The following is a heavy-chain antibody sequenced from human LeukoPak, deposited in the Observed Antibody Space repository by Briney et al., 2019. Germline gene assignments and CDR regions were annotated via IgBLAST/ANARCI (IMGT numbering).Heavy chain of an antibody. CDR3: ARGLYSSTTYYFDY. CDR1: GFTFSSCG. D-gene: IGHD6-13*01. CDR2: IWYDGSNK. Sequence: GGSLRLSCAASGFTFSSCGMHWVRQAPGKGLEWVAVIWYDGSNKFYADSVKGRFTISRDNSKNSLYLQMNSLRAEDTAVYYCARGLYSSTTYYFDYWGQGTLVTVSS. V-gene: IGHV3-33*01. J-gene: IGHJ4*02.